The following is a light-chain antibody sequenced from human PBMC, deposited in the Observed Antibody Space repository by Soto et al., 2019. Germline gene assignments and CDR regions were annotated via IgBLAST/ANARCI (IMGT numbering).Light chain of an antibody. Sequence: EIVMTQSPATLSVSAGERATLSCRASQSVSSNLAWYQQKPGQAPRLLIYGASTRATGIPARFSGSGSGTEFTLTISSLQSEDFAVYYWQQYNNWPPYTFGQGTKLEIK. CDR1: QSVSSN. CDR2: GAS. CDR3: QQYNNWPPYT. J-gene: IGKJ2*01. V-gene: IGKV3-15*01.